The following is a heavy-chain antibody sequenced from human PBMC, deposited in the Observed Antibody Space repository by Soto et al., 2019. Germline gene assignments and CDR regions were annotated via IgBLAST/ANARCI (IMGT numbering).Heavy chain of an antibody. CDR2: INQDGSEK. J-gene: IGHJ4*01. V-gene: IGHV3-7*01. CDR1: GFIFSNYW. Sequence: PGGSLRLSCVGSGFIFSNYWMSWVRQAPGKGLEWVANINQDGSEKYYVDSVKGRFTISRDNAKNSLFLQMNGLRVEDTAVYYCARGHNYDSGGYQYFDYWGHGTLVTVSS. D-gene: IGHD3-22*01. CDR3: ARGHNYDSGGYQYFDY.